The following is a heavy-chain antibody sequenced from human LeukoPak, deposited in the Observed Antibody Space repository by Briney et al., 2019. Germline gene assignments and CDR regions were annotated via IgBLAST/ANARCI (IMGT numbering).Heavy chain of an antibody. Sequence: PGGSLRLSCAVSGFTFSTYAMSWVRQAPGKGLEWVSVISGSGGTTYYSDSVKGRFTVSRDNSKNTLYPQMNSLRAQDTAVYYCAKGQSGTYPRVHFDYWGQGTLVTVSS. CDR3: AKGQSGTYPRVHFDY. CDR1: GFTFSTYA. V-gene: IGHV3-23*01. CDR2: ISGSGGTT. J-gene: IGHJ4*02. D-gene: IGHD1-26*01.